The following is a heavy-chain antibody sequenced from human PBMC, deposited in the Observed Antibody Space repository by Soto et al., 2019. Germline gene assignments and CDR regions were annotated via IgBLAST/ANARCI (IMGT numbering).Heavy chain of an antibody. D-gene: IGHD3-10*01. V-gene: IGHV4-61*01. Sequence: SETLSHTCTVSGGSVSSGSYYWSWIRQPPGKGLEWIGYIYYSGSTNYNPSLKSRVTISVDTSKNQFSLKLSSVTAADTAVYYCARWVVTMVRGVTDYWGQGTLVTVSS. J-gene: IGHJ4*02. CDR3: ARWVVTMVRGVTDY. CDR2: IYYSGST. CDR1: GGSVSSGSYY.